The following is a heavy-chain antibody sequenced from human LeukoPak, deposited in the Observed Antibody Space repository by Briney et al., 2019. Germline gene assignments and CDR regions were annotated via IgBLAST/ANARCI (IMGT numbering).Heavy chain of an antibody. CDR1: VYTFTIYG. V-gene: IGHV1-18*01. J-gene: IGHJ6*03. D-gene: IGHD5-18*01. Sequence: GASVNVSCKSSVYTFTIYGISWVRQAPGLGREGMGWISGYNSNTKYAQKLQGRVTITTDTSTSTAYMELSALRSDDTAVYFCARDLDVDTAMVPGYMDVWGKGTTVTVSS. CDR2: ISGYNSNT. CDR3: ARDLDVDTAMVPGYMDV.